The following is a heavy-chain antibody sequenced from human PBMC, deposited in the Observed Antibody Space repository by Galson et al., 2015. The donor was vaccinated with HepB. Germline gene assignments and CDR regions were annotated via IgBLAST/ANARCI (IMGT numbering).Heavy chain of an antibody. CDR1: GFTFSSYG. CDR2: IRYDGSNK. Sequence: SLRLSCAASGFTFSSYGMHWVRQAPGKGLEWVAFIRYDGSNKYYADSVKGRFTISRDNSKNTLYLQMNSLRAEDTAVYYCAKMGYYYDSSGYYSPPVDYWGQGTLVTVSS. CDR3: AKMGYYYDSSGYYSPPVDY. J-gene: IGHJ4*02. V-gene: IGHV3-30*02. D-gene: IGHD3-22*01.